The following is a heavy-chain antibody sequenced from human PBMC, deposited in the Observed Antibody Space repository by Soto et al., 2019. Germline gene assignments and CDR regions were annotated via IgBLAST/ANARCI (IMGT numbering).Heavy chain of an antibody. D-gene: IGHD3-9*01. V-gene: IGHV4-4*02. Sequence: QVQLQESGPGLVKPSGTLSLTCAVSGGSISSSNWWSWVRQPPGKGLEWIGEIYHGGSTNYNPSLKSRVTISVDKSKNQFSMNLRSVTAADTAVYYCARADWSLRYFDYWGQGTLVTVSS. CDR3: ARADWSLRYFDY. CDR1: GGSISSSNW. CDR2: IYHGGST. J-gene: IGHJ4*02.